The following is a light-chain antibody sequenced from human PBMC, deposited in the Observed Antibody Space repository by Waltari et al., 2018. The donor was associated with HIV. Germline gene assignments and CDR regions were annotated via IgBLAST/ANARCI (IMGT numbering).Light chain of an antibody. CDR2: RAS. Sequence: DIQMTQSPSTLSASVGDRVTITCRATQSIGGWLAWYQQKPGHAPKLLIYRASSLEVGVPPRFSVSGSGTEFTLTITNLQPDDFATYYCQQSFSYSTFGQGTKVEMK. J-gene: IGKJ1*01. CDR3: QQSFSYST. V-gene: IGKV1-5*03. CDR1: QSIGGW.